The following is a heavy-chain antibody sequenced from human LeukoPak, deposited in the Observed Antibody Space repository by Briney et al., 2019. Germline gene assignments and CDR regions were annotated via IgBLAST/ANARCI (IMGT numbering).Heavy chain of an antibody. D-gene: IGHD5-18*01. J-gene: IGHJ4*02. CDR2: TSFDGSNK. Sequence: GGSLRLSCVASGFTISSYARHWVRQAPGKGLEWVAVTSFDGSNKDYADSVKGRFTISRDNSKNTLYLQLNSLRVEDTAVYYCARLWDSYGYLDYWGQGTLVTVSS. V-gene: IGHV3-30-3*01. CDR3: ARLWDSYGYLDY. CDR1: GFTISSYA.